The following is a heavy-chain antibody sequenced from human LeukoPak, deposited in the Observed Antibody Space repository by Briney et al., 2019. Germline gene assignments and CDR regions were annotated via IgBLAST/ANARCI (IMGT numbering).Heavy chain of an antibody. J-gene: IGHJ4*02. CDR2: INPNSGGT. D-gene: IGHD3-22*01. V-gene: IGHV1-2*02. Sequence: GASVKVSCKASGYTFTGYYMHWVRQAPGQGLEWMGWINPNSGGTNYAQKFQGRVTMTRDTSISTAYMELSRLRSDDTAVYYCARDLPRGPYYYDSSGQDWGQGTLVTVSS. CDR3: ARDLPRGPYYYDSSGQD. CDR1: GYTFTGYY.